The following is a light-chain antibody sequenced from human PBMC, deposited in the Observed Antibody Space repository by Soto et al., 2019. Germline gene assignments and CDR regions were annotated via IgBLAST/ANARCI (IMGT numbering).Light chain of an antibody. V-gene: IGKV3D-15*01. Sequence: FTQSPSTLSLSSGGRATLSLRGSQSVSRSFLAWYQQQPGQAHRLIIYDASNRATGIPARFSGSGSGTEFTLTISSLQSEDLAVYYGQQFQNWPTITSGQGTRLEI. CDR2: DAS. CDR3: QQFQNWPTIT. J-gene: IGKJ5*01. CDR1: QSVSRSF.